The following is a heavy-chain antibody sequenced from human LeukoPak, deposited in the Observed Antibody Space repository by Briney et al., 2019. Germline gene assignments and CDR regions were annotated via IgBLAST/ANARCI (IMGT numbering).Heavy chain of an antibody. D-gene: IGHD2-2*01. Sequence: GGSLRLSCAASGFTFSSYWMSWVRQAPGKGLEWVANIKQDGSEKYYVDSVKGRFTISRDNAKNSLYLQMNSLRAEDTAVYYCARVAGVGHCSSTSCPDYYYYYYMDVWGKGTTVTVSS. J-gene: IGHJ6*03. CDR2: IKQDGSEK. CDR3: ARVAGVGHCSSTSCPDYYYYYYMDV. CDR1: GFTFSSYW. V-gene: IGHV3-7*03.